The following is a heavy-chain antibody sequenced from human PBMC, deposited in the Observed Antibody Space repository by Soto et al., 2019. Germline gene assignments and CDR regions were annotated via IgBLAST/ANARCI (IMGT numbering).Heavy chain of an antibody. D-gene: IGHD2-2*01. CDR3: ARGGVEIVVVPAAPV. V-gene: IGHV3-21*01. J-gene: IGHJ4*02. CDR2: ISSSSSYI. CDR1: GFTFSSYS. Sequence: GGSLRLSCAASGFTFSSYSMNWVRQAPGKGLEWVSSISSSSSYIYYADSVKGRFTISRDNAKNSLYLQMNSLRAEDTAVYYCARGGVEIVVVPAAPVWGQGTLVTVSS.